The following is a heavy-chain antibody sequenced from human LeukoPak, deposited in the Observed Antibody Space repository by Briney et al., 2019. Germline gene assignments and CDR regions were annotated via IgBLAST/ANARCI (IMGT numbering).Heavy chain of an antibody. CDR3: ASSPYYYDSSGLWPRGWFDP. D-gene: IGHD3-22*01. J-gene: IGHJ5*02. CDR2: MNPNSGNT. Sequence: ASVKVSCKASGYTSTSYDINWVRQATGQGLEWMGWMNPNSGNTGYAQKFQGRVTMTRNTSISTAYMELSSPRSEDTAVYYCASSPYYYDSSGLWPRGWFDPWGQGTQVTVSS. V-gene: IGHV1-8*01. CDR1: GYTSTSYD.